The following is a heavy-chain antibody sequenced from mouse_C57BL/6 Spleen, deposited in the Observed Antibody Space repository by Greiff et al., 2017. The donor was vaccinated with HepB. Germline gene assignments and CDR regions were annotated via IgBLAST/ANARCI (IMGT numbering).Heavy chain of an antibody. Sequence: VQLQQSGAELARPGASVKLSCKASGYTFTSYGISWVKQRTGQGLEWIGEIYPRSGNTYYNEKFKGKATLTADKSSSTAYMELRSLTSEDSAVYFCARCSNWERYFDYWGQGTTLTVSS. CDR3: ARCSNWERYFDY. V-gene: IGHV1-81*01. CDR2: IYPRSGNT. D-gene: IGHD4-1*02. J-gene: IGHJ2*01. CDR1: GYTFTSYG.